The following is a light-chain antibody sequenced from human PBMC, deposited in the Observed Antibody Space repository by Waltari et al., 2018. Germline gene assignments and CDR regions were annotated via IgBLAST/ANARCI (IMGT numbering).Light chain of an antibody. CDR3: LQDYNYPWT. CDR1: QDIGNG. Sequence: AIQMTQSPSSLSASVGDRVTITCRASQDIGNGLGWYQQKPGKAPMLLNYAASTLLSGVPSRFRGSGSGTDFTLTISSLQPEDFATYYCLQDYNYPWTFGQGTKVEIK. J-gene: IGKJ1*01. CDR2: AAS. V-gene: IGKV1-6*01.